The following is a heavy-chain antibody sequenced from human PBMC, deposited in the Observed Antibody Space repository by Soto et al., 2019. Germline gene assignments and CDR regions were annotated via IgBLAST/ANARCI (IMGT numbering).Heavy chain of an antibody. J-gene: IGHJ4*02. CDR3: VRDTRFYFDSSGQHY. CDR1: GGTFSSYA. Sequence: ASVKVSCKASGGTFSSYAISWVRQAPGQGLEWMGGIIPIFGTANYAQKFQGRVTITADTSTSTAYMELRSLRSDDTAVYYCVRDTRFYFDSSGQHYWGQGTLVTVSS. D-gene: IGHD3-22*01. CDR2: IIPIFGTA. V-gene: IGHV1-69*06.